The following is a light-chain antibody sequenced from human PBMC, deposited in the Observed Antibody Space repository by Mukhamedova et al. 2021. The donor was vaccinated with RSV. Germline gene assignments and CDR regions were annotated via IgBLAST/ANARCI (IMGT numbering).Light chain of an antibody. CDR2: YDD. J-gene: IGLJ3*02. V-gene: IGLV1-36*01. Sequence: GNNPVNWYQQVPGKAPKLLVYYDDLLFSGVSDRFSASKSDTSASLTINGLQSEDEAVYYCAVWDDSQNWVFGGGTKLTVL. CDR3: AVWDDSQNWV. CDR1: GNNP.